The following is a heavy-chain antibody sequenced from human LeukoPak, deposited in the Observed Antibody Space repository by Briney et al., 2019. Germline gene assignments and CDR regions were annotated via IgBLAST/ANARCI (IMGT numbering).Heavy chain of an antibody. CDR2: ISSSGSTI. Sequence: GGSLRLSCAASGFTFSDYYMSWIRQAPGKGLEWVSYISSSGSTIYYADSVKGRFTISRDNAKNSLYLQMNSLRAEDTAVYYCASGYSSSWPLGYYYGMDVWGQGTTVTVSS. D-gene: IGHD6-13*01. CDR3: ASGYSSSWPLGYYYGMDV. J-gene: IGHJ6*02. V-gene: IGHV3-11*01. CDR1: GFTFSDYY.